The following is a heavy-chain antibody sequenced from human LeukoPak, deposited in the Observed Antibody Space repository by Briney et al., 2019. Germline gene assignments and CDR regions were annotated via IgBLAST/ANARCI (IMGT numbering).Heavy chain of an antibody. J-gene: IGHJ4*02. V-gene: IGHV3-7*03. CDR1: GFTFSSYW. D-gene: IGHD3-10*01. Sequence: GGSLRLSCAASGFTFSSYWMSWVRQAPGKGLEWVANIKQDGSEKYYVDSVKGRFTISRDNAKNSLYLQMNSLRAEDTALHYCAKGSWLYGSGNVDYWGQGTLVTVSS. CDR2: IKQDGSEK. CDR3: AKGSWLYGSGNVDY.